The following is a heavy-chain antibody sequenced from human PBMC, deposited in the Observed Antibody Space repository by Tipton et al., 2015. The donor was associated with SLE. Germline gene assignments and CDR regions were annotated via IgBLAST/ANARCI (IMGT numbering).Heavy chain of an antibody. CDR3: ATAVDCSGGSCYLAY. Sequence: TLSLTCAVSGGSFSGYYWSWIRQPPGKGLEWIGEINHSGSTNYNPSLKSRVTISVDTSKNQFSLKLSSVTAADTAVYYCATAVDCSGGSCYLAYWGQGVLVTVSS. CDR2: INHSGST. D-gene: IGHD2-15*01. CDR1: GGSFSGYY. V-gene: IGHV4-34*01. J-gene: IGHJ4*02.